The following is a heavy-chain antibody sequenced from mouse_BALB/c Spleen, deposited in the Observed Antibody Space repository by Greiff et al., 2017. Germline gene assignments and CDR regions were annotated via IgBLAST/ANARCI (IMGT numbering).Heavy chain of an antibody. CDR3: ARRYYDYDGGNYYAMDY. Sequence: VQLQQSGPELVKPGASVKIPCKASGYSFTDYNMYWVKQSHGKSLEWIGDINPNNGGTIYNQKFKGKATLTVDKSSSTAYMELRSLTSEDTADYYCARRYYDYDGGNYYAMDYWGQGTSVTVSS. D-gene: IGHD2-4*01. CDR1: GYSFTDYN. J-gene: IGHJ4*01. V-gene: IGHV1-18*01. CDR2: INPNNGGT.